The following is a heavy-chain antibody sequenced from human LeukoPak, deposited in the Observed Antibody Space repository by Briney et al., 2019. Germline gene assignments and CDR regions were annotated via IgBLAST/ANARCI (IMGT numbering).Heavy chain of an antibody. D-gene: IGHD3-9*01. CDR3: VRDRYDILTGYNDAFDI. CDR1: GFTFTTYW. CDR2: IKQDGSEK. Sequence: PGGSLRLSCAASGFTFTTYWMSWVRQAPGKGLEWMANIKQDGSEKYYVDSVKGRFTISRDNAKNSLYLQMNSLGAEDTAVYYCVRDRYDILTGYNDAFDIWGQGTMVTVSS. V-gene: IGHV3-7*01. J-gene: IGHJ3*02.